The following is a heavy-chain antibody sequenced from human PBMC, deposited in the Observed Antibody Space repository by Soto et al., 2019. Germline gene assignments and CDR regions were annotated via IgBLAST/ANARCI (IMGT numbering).Heavy chain of an antibody. D-gene: IGHD3-10*01. J-gene: IGHJ6*02. CDR1: GFTFSSYE. V-gene: IGHV3-48*03. CDR2: ISSSGSTI. Sequence: EVQLVESGGGLVQPGESLRLSCAASGFTFSSYEMNWVRQAPGKGMEWVSYISSSGSTIYYADSVKGRFTISRDNAKNSRFLQMNCLRTEDTAVYYCARDQGSGYYFGMVVWGQGTTVTVSS. CDR3: ARDQGSGYYFGMVV.